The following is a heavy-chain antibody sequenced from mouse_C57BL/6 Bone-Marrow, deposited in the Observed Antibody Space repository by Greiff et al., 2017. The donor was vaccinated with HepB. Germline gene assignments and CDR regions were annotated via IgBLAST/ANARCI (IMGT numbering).Heavy chain of an antibody. D-gene: IGHD2-2*01. V-gene: IGHV1-72*01. J-gene: IGHJ1*03. CDR2: IDPNSGGT. Sequence: VQLQQPGAELVKPGASVKLSCKASGYTFTSYWMHWVKQRPGRGLEWIGRIDPNSGGTKYNEKFKSKATLTVDKPSSTAYMQLSSLTSEDSAVYYCARWAREGDDDWYFDDWGTGTTVTVSS. CDR1: GYTFTSYW. CDR3: ARWAREGDDDWYFDD.